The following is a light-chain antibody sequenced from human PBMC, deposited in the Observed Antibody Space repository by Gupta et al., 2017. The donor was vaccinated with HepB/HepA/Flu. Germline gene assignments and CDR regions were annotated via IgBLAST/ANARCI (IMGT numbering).Light chain of an antibody. CDR3: QQYGSPWT. Sequence: EIVLTQSPGTLSLSPGERATLSCRASQSVRSYYLAWYQHKPGQAPRLIIYGASSRATGIPDRFSGSGAGTDFTLTISRLEPDDSAIYYCQQYGSPWTFGQGTKVEIK. V-gene: IGKV3-20*01. CDR1: QSVRSYY. J-gene: IGKJ1*01. CDR2: GAS.